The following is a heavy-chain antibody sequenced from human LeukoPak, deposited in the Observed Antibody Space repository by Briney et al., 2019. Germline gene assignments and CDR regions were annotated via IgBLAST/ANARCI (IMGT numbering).Heavy chain of an antibody. CDR2: INPNSGGT. D-gene: IGHD3-22*01. V-gene: IGHV1-2*02. Sequence: ASVKVSCKASGYTFTGYYMHWVRQAPGQGLEWMGWINPNSGGTNYAQKFQGRVTMTRDTSISTAYMELSRLRSDDTAVYYCARDFDSSGYYYDYWGQGTLVTVSS. CDR3: ARDFDSSGYYYDY. J-gene: IGHJ4*02. CDR1: GYTFTGYY.